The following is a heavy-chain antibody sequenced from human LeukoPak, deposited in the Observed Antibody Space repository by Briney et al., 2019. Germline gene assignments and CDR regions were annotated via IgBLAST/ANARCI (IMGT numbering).Heavy chain of an antibody. CDR1: GFTFSSYA. CDR2: ISGSGGST. D-gene: IGHD6-13*01. J-gene: IGHJ4*02. V-gene: IGHV3-23*01. Sequence: GGSLRLSCAASGFTFSSYAMSWVRQAPGKGLEWVSAISGSGGSTYYADSVKGRFTISRDNSKNTLYLQMNSLRAEDTAVYYCAKVFGFGSSWYATDFDYWGQGTLVTVSS. CDR3: AKVFGFGSSWYATDFDY.